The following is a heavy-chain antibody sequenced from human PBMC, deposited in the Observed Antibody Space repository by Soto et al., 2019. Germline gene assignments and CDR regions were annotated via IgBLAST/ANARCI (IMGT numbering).Heavy chain of an antibody. CDR2: IYYSGST. CDR1: GGSISSSSYY. CDR3: ARQGFWSGSYFDY. V-gene: IGHV4-39*01. Sequence: GSLRLSCTVSGGSISSSSYYWGWIRQPPGKGLEWIGSIYYSGSTYYNPSLKSRVTISVDTSKNQFSLKLSSVTAADTAVYYCARQGFWSGSYFDYWGQGTLVTVSS. D-gene: IGHD3-3*01. J-gene: IGHJ4*02.